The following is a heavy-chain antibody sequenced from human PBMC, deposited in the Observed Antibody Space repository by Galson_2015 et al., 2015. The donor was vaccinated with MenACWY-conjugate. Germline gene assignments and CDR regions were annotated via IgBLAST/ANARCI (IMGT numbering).Heavy chain of an antibody. J-gene: IGHJ4*02. CDR2: IEYDGSKQ. V-gene: IGHV3-7*01. D-gene: IGHD3-3*02. CDR3: VRPIMTFVAVRSLDN. Sequence: SLRLSCAASGFTFSTYWMTWVRQPPGKGLDWVASIEYDGSKQYYGDSVRGRFTISRDNAENSVFLQMNSPRPEDTAVYFCVRPIMTFVAVRSLDNWGQGTVVTVSS. CDR1: GFTFSTYW.